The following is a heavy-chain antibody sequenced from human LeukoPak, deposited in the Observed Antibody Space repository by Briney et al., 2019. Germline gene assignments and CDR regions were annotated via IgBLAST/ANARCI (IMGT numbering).Heavy chain of an antibody. J-gene: IGHJ3*02. CDR1: GYSFTSYW. V-gene: IGHV5-51*01. Sequence: GESLKISCKGSGYSFTSYWIGWVRQMPGKGLEWMGIIYPGDSDTRYSPSFQGQVTISADKSISTAYLQWSSLKASDTAMYYCARRAPPTYYDILTGYRPDAFDIWGQGTMVTVSS. D-gene: IGHD3-9*01. CDR3: ARRAPPTYYDILTGYRPDAFDI. CDR2: IYPGDSDT.